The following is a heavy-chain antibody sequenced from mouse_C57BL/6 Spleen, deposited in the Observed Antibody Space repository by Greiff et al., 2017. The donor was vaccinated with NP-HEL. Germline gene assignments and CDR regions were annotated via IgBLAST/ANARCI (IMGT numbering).Heavy chain of an antibody. CDR3: ARASLDY. CDR1: GFTFSSYA. V-gene: IGHV5-4*01. J-gene: IGHJ2*01. Sequence: EVQGVESGGGLVKPGGSLKLSCAASGFTFSSYAMSWVRQTPEKRLEWVATISDGGSFTYYPDNVKGRFTISRDNAKNNLYLQMSHLKSEDTAMYYCARASLDYWGQGTTLTVSS. D-gene: IGHD6-2*01. CDR2: ISDGGSFT.